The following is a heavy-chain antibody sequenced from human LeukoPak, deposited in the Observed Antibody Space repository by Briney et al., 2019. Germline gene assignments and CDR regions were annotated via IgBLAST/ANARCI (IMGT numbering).Heavy chain of an antibody. J-gene: IGHJ6*02. CDR1: VYTFPRYV. CDR2: ITAHYGST. D-gene: IGHD3-3*01. CDR3: ERRGMEEGMDV. Sequence: GASVKVSCKACVYTFPRYVITGVRRARGKGREGVGWITAHYGSTIYAQNPEGRVTMTTDTSTNTLYMDLETVNSGDTRVYYCERRGMEEGMDVWGQGTTVTVSS. V-gene: IGHV1-18*01.